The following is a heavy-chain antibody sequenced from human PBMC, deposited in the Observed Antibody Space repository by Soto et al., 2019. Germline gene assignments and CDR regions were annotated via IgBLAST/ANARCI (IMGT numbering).Heavy chain of an antibody. J-gene: IGHJ4*02. CDR1: GFSLSTSGVG. D-gene: IGHD2-15*01. CDR2: IYWDDDK. V-gene: IGHV2-5*02. CDR3: APRALLDQDFDY. Sequence: QITLKESGPTLVKPTQTLTLTCTFSGFSLSTSGVGVGWIRQPPGKALEWLALIYWDDDKRYSPSLKSRLTITKDTHKNQVGRTMTNKNPVDTATYYCAPRALLDQDFDYWGQGTLVTVSS.